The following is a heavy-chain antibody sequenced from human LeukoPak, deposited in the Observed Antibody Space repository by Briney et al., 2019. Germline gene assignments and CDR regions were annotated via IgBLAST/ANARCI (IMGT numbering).Heavy chain of an antibody. CDR1: GFTFSSYG. V-gene: IGHV3-30*02. D-gene: IGHD3-10*01. CDR2: IRYDGSNK. CDR3: AKDGKLWFGELLGYYYYYYYMDV. J-gene: IGHJ6*03. Sequence: PGGSLRLSCAASGFTFSSYGMHWVRQAPGKGLEWVAFIRYDGSNKYYADSVKGRFTISRDNSKNTLYLQMNSLRAEDTAVYYCAKDGKLWFGELLGYYYYYYYMDVWGKGTTVTISS.